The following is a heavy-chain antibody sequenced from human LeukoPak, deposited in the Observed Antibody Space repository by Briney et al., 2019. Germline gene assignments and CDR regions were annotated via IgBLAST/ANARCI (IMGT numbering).Heavy chain of an antibody. CDR2: INSDGSST. CDR1: GFTFSSYW. V-gene: IGHV3-74*01. Sequence: PGGSLRLSCAASGFTFSSYWMHWVRQAPGKGLVWVSRINSDGSSTSCAASVKGRFTISRDNAKNTLYLQMNSLRAEDTVVYYCARERFGEFYAAFDYWGQGTLVTVSA. D-gene: IGHD3-10*01. CDR3: ARERFGEFYAAFDY. J-gene: IGHJ4*02.